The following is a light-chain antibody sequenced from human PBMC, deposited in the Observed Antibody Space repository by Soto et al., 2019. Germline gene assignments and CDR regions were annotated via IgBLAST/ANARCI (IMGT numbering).Light chain of an antibody. CDR1: QGISNY. CDR3: QHYYSYPLS. Sequence: IQLTQSPSTLSASPGDRVTITCRASQGISNYLAWYQQKPGKAPKLLIYAASTLDAGVPSRFSGSGSGTDFTLTISNLQSEDFATYHCQHYYSYPLSFAGGTKVDIK. V-gene: IGKV1-8*01. J-gene: IGKJ4*01. CDR2: AAS.